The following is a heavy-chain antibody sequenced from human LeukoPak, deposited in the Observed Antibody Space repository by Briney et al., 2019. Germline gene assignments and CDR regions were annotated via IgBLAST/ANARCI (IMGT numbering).Heavy chain of an antibody. CDR1: GGSISSGGYS. D-gene: IGHD4-17*01. Sequence: PSQTLPLTCAVSGGSISSGGYSWSWIRQPPGKGLEWIGYIYHSGSTYYNPSLKSRVTISVDRSKNQFSLKLSSVTAADTAVYYCARGVGIGYGDYGYFDYWGQGTLVTVSS. V-gene: IGHV4-30-2*01. CDR2: IYHSGST. J-gene: IGHJ4*02. CDR3: ARGVGIGYGDYGYFDY.